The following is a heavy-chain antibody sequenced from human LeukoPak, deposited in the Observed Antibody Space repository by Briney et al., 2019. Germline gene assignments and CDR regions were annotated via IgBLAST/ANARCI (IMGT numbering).Heavy chain of an antibody. J-gene: IGHJ4*02. Sequence: ASDKVSCKASGYTFTGYYMHWVRQARAQGLEWMGWINPNSGGTNYAQELQDRVCKKRDTSISTAYMELSRLRYDDTAVYYCARAIDYYGSGSYYNPLDYWGQATVLTVSS. D-gene: IGHD3-10*01. CDR3: ARAIDYYGSGSYYNPLDY. CDR2: INPNSGGT. CDR1: GYTFTGYY. V-gene: IGHV1-2*02.